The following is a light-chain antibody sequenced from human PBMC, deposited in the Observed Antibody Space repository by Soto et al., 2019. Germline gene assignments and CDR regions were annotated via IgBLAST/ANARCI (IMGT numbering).Light chain of an antibody. J-gene: IGLJ2*01. V-gene: IGLV2-14*03. CDR3: TSFTASSTPVV. Sequence: QSVLTQPASVSGSPGQSITISCTGTSRDVGYYNYVSWYQQRPGKAHKLMIFDVSNRPSGVSNRFSGSKSGNTASLTISGLQAEDEAEYDCTSFTASSTPVVFGGGTKLTVL. CDR2: DVS. CDR1: SRDVGYYNY.